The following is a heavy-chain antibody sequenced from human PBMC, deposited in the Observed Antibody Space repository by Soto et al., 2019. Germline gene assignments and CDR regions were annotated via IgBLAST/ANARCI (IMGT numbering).Heavy chain of an antibody. V-gene: IGHV4-59*01. CDR2: IYYSGST. CDR3: ARGGNWFDP. CDR1: GGSISSYY. J-gene: IGHJ5*02. Sequence: SETLSLTCTVSGGSISSYYWSWIRQPPGKGLEWIGYIYYSGSTNYNPSLKSRVPLSVDTSKNQFSLKLSSVTAADTAVYYCARGGNWFDPWGQGTLVTVSS.